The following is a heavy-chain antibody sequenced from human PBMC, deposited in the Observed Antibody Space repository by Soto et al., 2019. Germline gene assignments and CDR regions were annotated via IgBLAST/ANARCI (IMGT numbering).Heavy chain of an antibody. V-gene: IGHV3-23*01. CDR2: LLRSGSSA. CDR1: GFTFRNYA. J-gene: IGHJ5*02. D-gene: IGHD4-17*01. CDR3: AKDAISGDGIWLMDS. Sequence: LRLSCAASGFTFRNYAMTWARQAPGKGLEWVSSLLRSGSSAYYADSVRGRFTISSDTSANSLYLQMDNLRAEDTAIYYCAKDAISGDGIWLMDSWGQGTVVTVSS.